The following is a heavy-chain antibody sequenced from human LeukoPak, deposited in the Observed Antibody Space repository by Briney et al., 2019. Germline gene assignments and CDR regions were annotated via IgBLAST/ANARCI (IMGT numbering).Heavy chain of an antibody. D-gene: IGHD3-22*01. CDR2: INPNSGAT. Sequence: ASVKVSCKASGYTFTGYYMHWVRQAPGQGLEWMGWINPNSGATNYAQKFQGRLSMTRDTSINTTYMELSRLRSDDTAVYYCARGRYNYYDIPATNWFDPWGQGTLVTVSS. V-gene: IGHV1-2*02. CDR3: ARGRYNYYDIPATNWFDP. CDR1: GYTFTGYY. J-gene: IGHJ5*02.